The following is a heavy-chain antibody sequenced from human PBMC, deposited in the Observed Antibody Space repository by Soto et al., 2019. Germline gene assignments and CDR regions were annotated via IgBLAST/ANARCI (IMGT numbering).Heavy chain of an antibody. J-gene: IGHJ5*02. CDR1: GFSFSSFA. D-gene: IGHD2-21*01. CDR2: IRGTAT. CDR3: AKCAGLMTTSGGWCNWLDL. V-gene: IGHV3-23*01. Sequence: EVQLLESGGTLVQPGESLRLSCEVSGFSFSSFAMNWVRQAPGEGLEWVSSIRGTATSYADSVKGRFTISRDNSKNTVYLQMNTLRGEDTAVYYCAKCAGLMTTSGGWCNWLDLWGQGTVVIASS.